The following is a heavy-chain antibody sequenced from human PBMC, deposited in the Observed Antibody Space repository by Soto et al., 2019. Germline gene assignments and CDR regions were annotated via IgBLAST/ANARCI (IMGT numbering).Heavy chain of an antibody. D-gene: IGHD3-3*01. Sequence: QVQLQESGPGLVKPSQTLSLTCTVSGDSISSGGYYWGWIRQHPGKGLDWIGYIYKSGTTYYEPSLKSRVTISVDTSENQFCLRLSSVTAADTAVYYCARVAREGGGYYGPFDNWGPGTLVTVSS. V-gene: IGHV4-31*03. CDR3: ARVAREGGGYYGPFDN. CDR2: IYKSGTT. J-gene: IGHJ4*02. CDR1: GDSISSGGYY.